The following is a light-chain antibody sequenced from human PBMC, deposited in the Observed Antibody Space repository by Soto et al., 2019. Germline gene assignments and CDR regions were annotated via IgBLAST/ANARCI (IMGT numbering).Light chain of an antibody. Sequence: QSVLTQPHSVSASPGQSVTIPCTGTSSDVGGYNYVSWYQHHPGKAPKLMIYEVNKRPSGVPDRFSGSKSGNTASLTISWLQAEDEADYYCCSYADSYTYVFGIGTKVTVL. J-gene: IGLJ1*01. CDR1: SSDVGGYNY. V-gene: IGLV2-11*01. CDR2: EVN. CDR3: CSYADSYTYV.